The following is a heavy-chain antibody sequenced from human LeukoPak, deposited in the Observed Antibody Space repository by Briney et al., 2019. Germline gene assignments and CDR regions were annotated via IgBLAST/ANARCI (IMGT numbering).Heavy chain of an antibody. CDR1: GFSFSSFG. V-gene: IGHV3-23*01. Sequence: GGSLRLSCAASGFSFSSFGMHWVRQAPGKGLEWVSVISGSGDSTYYADSVKGRFTISRDNSKNTLYLQMNSLTAEDTAVYYCGKRYASGSYTLDYWGQGTLVTVSS. CDR3: GKRYASGSYTLDY. D-gene: IGHD3-10*01. CDR2: ISGSGDST. J-gene: IGHJ4*02.